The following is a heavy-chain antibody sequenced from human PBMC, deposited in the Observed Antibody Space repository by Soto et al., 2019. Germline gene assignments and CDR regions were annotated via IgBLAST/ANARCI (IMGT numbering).Heavy chain of an antibody. D-gene: IGHD2-15*01. V-gene: IGHV3-21*01. Sequence: EVQLVESGGGLVMPGGSVRLSCAASGFTFSAYHMNWVRQAPGKGLEWVSSINPTSSHIYYADSVRGRFTISRDDSKNSVSLQMNSLRTEDAALYYCARGYCGGGGCYLRRDAFDVWGQGTMVTVSS. CDR3: ARGYCGGGGCYLRRDAFDV. CDR2: INPTSSHI. J-gene: IGHJ3*01. CDR1: GFTFSAYH.